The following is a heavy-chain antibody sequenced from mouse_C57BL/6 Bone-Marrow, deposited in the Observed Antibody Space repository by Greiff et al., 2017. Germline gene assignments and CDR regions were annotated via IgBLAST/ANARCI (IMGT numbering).Heavy chain of an antibody. CDR3: ARRVSIYDGYYGGYFDV. D-gene: IGHD2-3*01. CDR2: IYPGSGST. CDR1: GYTFTSYW. V-gene: IGHV1-55*01. J-gene: IGHJ1*03. Sequence: QVQLKQPGAELVKPGASVKMSCKASGYTFTSYWITWVKQRPGQGLEWIGDIYPGSGSTNYNEKFKSKATLTVDTSSSTAYMRLSSLTSEGSAVYYCARRVSIYDGYYGGYFDVWGTGTTVTVTS.